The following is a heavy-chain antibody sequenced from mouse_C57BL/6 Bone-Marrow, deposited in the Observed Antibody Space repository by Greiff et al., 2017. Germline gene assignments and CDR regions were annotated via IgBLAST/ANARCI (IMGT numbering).Heavy chain of an antibody. J-gene: IGHJ2*01. CDR3: SRDYYGSSWYFDY. D-gene: IGHD1-1*01. CDR1: GYTFTDYY. V-gene: IGHV1-26*01. CDR2: INPNNGGT. Sequence: VQLQPSGPELVKPGASVKISCKASGYTFTDYYMNWVKQSHGKSLEWIGDINPNNGGTSYNQKLKGKATLTVDKSSSTAYMELRSLTSEDSAVYYCSRDYYGSSWYFDYWGQGTILTVSS.